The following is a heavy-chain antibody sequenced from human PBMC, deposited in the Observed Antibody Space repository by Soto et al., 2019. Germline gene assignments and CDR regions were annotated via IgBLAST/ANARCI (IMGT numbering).Heavy chain of an antibody. V-gene: IGHV4-4*07. CDR3: VRDGTKTLRDSFDP. D-gene: IGHD1-1*01. Sequence: SETLSLTCTVSGASISGFYWSWIRKSAGKGLGWIGRIYATGTTDYNPSLKSRVMMSVDTSKKQFSLKLRSVTAADTAVYYCVRDGTKTLRDSFDPWGQGISVTVSS. CDR1: GASISGFY. CDR2: IYATGTT. J-gene: IGHJ5*02.